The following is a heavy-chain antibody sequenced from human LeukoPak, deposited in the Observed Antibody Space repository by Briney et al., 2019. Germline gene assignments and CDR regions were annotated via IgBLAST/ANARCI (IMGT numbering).Heavy chain of an antibody. D-gene: IGHD2/OR15-2a*01. CDR3: TGGSDKVLSGEYYYYMDV. V-gene: IGHV3-7*01. J-gene: IGHJ6*03. CDR2: IKQDGGEK. CDR1: GFTFSGYW. Sequence: PGGSLTLSCAASGFTFSGYWMSWLRQAPGKGLEWVANIKQDGGEKYYVDSVKGRFTISRDSAKNSLALQMHSLRAEDTAVYYCTGGSDKVLSGEYYYYMDVWGTGTTVTVSS.